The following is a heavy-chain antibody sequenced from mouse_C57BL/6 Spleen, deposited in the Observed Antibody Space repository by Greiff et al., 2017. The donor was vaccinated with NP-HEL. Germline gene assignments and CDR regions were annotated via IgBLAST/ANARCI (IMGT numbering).Heavy chain of an antibody. Sequence: EVQLVESGGDLVKPGGSLKLSCAASGFTFSSYGMSWVRQTPDKRLEWVATISSGGSYTYYPDSVKGRFTISRDNAKNTLYLQMSSLKSEDTAMYYCARIYSNSFAYWGQGTLVTVSA. V-gene: IGHV5-6*01. CDR2: ISSGGSYT. J-gene: IGHJ3*01. CDR3: ARIYSNSFAY. D-gene: IGHD2-5*01. CDR1: GFTFSSYG.